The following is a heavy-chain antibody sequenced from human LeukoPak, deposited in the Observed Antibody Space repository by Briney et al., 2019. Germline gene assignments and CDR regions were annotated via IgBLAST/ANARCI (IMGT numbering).Heavy chain of an antibody. CDR1: GGAVNSYY. D-gene: IGHD6-13*01. J-gene: IGHJ4*02. CDR3: AGRAAAGTSDY. Sequence: SETLSLTCTVSGGAVNSYYWSWIRQTPGKGLEWIGSIHYSARIYYNPSLKSRLTISPDTSKNQFSLKLSSVTAADTAVYYCAGRAAAGTSDYWGQGTLVTVSS. CDR2: IHYSARI. V-gene: IGHV4-59*04.